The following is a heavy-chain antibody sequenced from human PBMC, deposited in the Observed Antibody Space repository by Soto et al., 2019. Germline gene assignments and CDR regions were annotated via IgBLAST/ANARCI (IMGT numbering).Heavy chain of an antibody. V-gene: IGHV5-51*01. CDR1: GYSFTSYW. Sequence: GESLKISCKGSGYSFTSYWIGWVRQMPGKGLEWMGIIYPGDSDTRYSPPFQGQVTISADKSISTAYLQWSSLKASDTAMYYCARRPQLPAGGMDVWGQGTTVTVSS. CDR3: ARRPQLPAGGMDV. J-gene: IGHJ6*02. CDR2: IYPGDSDT. D-gene: IGHD2-2*01.